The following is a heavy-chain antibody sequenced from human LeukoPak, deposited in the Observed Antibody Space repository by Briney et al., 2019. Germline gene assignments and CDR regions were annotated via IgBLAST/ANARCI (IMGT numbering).Heavy chain of an antibody. Sequence: ASVKVSCKASGYTFTDYYIHWVRRAPGQGLEWMGWINPNSGGTKYAQKFQGRVTMTRDTSISLAYMELSRLRSDDTAVYYCARDTARITIFGVAKYMDVWGKGTTVTVSS. CDR3: ARDTARITIFGVAKYMDV. V-gene: IGHV1-2*02. CDR2: INPNSGGT. J-gene: IGHJ6*03. D-gene: IGHD3-3*01. CDR1: GYTFTDYY.